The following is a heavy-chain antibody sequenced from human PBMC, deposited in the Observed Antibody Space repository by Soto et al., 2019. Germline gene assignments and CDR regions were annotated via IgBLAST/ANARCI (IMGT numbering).Heavy chain of an antibody. J-gene: IGHJ5*02. Sequence: PVRSMRLCWAASGVTFADYAIHWFRQALGKGLEWVSLISWNGGRTYYADSVRGRFIVSRDSSKNSVYLQMSSLRVEDTALYYSAKDVCNGRITSSYTRLDPCGQG. D-gene: IGHD3-16*01. CDR2: ISWNGGRT. V-gene: IGHV3-43D*04. CDR1: GVTFADYA. CDR3: AKDVCNGRITSSYTRLDP.